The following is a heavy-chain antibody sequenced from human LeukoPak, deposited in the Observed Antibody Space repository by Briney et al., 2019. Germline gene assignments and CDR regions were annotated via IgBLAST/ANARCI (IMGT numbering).Heavy chain of an antibody. J-gene: IGHJ5*02. CDR3: ARDSVFGGALNWFDP. Sequence: TGGSLRLSCAASGFTFSSYAMHWVRQAPGEGLEYVSAISSNGGSTYYANSVKGRFTISRDNSKNTLYLQMGSLRAEDMAVYYCARDSVFGGALNWFDPWGQGTLVTVSS. CDR2: ISSNGGST. CDR1: GFTFSSYA. D-gene: IGHD1-26*01. V-gene: IGHV3-64*01.